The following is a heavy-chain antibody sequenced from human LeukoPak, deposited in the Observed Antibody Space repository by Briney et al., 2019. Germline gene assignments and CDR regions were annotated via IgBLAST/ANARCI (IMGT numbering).Heavy chain of an antibody. CDR1: GGSISSGGYY. CDR3: ARLRSNWAFDY. D-gene: IGHD6-13*01. Sequence: PSQTLSLTCTVSGGSISSGGYYWSWIRQPAGKGLEWIGRIYTSGSTNYNPSLKSRVTISVDTSKNQLSLRLSSVTAADTAVYYCARLRSNWAFDYWGQGTLVAVSS. V-gene: IGHV4-61*02. J-gene: IGHJ4*02. CDR2: IYTSGST.